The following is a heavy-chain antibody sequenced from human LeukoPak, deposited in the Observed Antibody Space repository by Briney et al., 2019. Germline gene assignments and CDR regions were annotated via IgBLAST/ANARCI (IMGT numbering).Heavy chain of an antibody. D-gene: IGHD2-15*01. V-gene: IGHV3-11*01. CDR3: AREGCSGGSCYSPYYYYYYMDV. Sequence: GGSLRLSCAASGFTFSDYYMSWIRQAPGKGLEWVSYISSSGSTIYYADSVKGRFTISRGNAKNSLYLQMNSLRAEDTAVYYCAREGCSGGSCYSPYYYYYYMDVWGKGTTVTVSS. CDR2: ISSSGSTI. J-gene: IGHJ6*03. CDR1: GFTFSDYY.